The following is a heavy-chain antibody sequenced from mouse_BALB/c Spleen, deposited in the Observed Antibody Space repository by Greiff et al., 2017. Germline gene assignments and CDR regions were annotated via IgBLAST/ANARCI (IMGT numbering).Heavy chain of an antibody. Sequence: VQLKESGPELVKPGASVKISCKASGYTFTDYNMHWVKQSHGKSLEWIGYIYPYNGGTGYNQKFKSKATLTVDNSSSTAYMELRSLTSEDSAVYYCTRCNYGSSYEWYIDVWGAGTTVTGSS. CDR2: IYPYNGGT. J-gene: IGHJ1*01. CDR1: GYTFTDYN. D-gene: IGHD1-1*01. V-gene: IGHV1S29*02. CDR3: TRCNYGSSYEWYIDV.